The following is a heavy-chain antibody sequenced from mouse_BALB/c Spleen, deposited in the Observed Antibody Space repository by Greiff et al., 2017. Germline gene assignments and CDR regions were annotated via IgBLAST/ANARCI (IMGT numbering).Heavy chain of an antibody. V-gene: IGHV14-4*02. CDR3: ARDYGNPVCLDY. J-gene: IGHJ2*01. Sequence: EVQLQQSGAELVRSGASVKLSCTASGFNIKDYYMHWVKQRPEQGLEWIGWIDPENGDTEYAPKFQGKATMTADTSSNTAYLQLSSLTSEDTAVYYCARDYGNPVCLDYWGQGTTLTVSS. CDR1: GFNIKDYY. D-gene: IGHD2-1*01. CDR2: IDPENGDT.